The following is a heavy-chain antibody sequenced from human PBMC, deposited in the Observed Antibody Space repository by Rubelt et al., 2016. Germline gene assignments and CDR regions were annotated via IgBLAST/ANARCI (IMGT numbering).Heavy chain of an antibody. D-gene: IGHD6-6*01. J-gene: IGHJ4*02. Sequence: GKGLEWLSGISASGGTTYYADSVKGRFTISRDNSKNTLYLQMNSLRAEDTAVYYCAGWDTSSLDYWGQGTLVTVSS. CDR3: AGWDTSSLDY. V-gene: IGHV3-23*01. CDR2: ISASGGTT.